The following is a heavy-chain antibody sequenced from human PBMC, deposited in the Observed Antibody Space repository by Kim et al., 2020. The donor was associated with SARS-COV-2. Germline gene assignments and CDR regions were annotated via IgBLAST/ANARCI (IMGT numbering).Heavy chain of an antibody. Sequence: GGSLRLSCAASGFTFSSYAMHWVRQAPGKGLEWVAVISYDGSNKYYADSVKGRFTISRDNSKNTLYLQMNSLRAEDTAVYYCARALYGGSREYFQHWRQG. CDR2: ISYDGSNK. V-gene: IGHV3-30*04. J-gene: IGHJ1*01. CDR1: GFTFSSYA. CDR3: ARALYGGSREYFQH. D-gene: IGHD4-17*01.